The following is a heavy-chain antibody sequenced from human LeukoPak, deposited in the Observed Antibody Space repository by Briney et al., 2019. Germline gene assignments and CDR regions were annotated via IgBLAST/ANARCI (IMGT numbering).Heavy chain of an antibody. CDR1: GFPFSIYE. CDR2: IGSSGAAI. Sequence: GGSLRLSRAVSGFPFSIYEMNWVRQAPGKGLEWVSNIGSSGAAIYYADSVRGRFTISRDNAKNSLYLQMNSLRAEDTAVYYCALLAVASDFDYWGQGALVTASS. V-gene: IGHV3-48*03. CDR3: ALLAVASDFDY. D-gene: IGHD6-19*01. J-gene: IGHJ4*02.